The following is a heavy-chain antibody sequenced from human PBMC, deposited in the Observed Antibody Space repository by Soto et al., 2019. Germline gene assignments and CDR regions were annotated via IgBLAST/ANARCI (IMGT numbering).Heavy chain of an antibody. CDR3: ARGGTYSSGWFGP. Sequence: ASVKVACKASGGTFSSYAISWVRQAPGQGLEWMGGIIPIFGNTNYAQKLQGRVTMTTDTSTSTAYMELRSLRSDDTAVYYCARGGTYSSGWFGPWGQGTLVTVSS. CDR1: GGTFSSYA. V-gene: IGHV1-18*01. CDR2: IIPIFGNT. D-gene: IGHD6-19*01. J-gene: IGHJ5*02.